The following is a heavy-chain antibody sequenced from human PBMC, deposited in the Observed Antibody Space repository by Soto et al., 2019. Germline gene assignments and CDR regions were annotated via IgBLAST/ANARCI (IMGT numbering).Heavy chain of an antibody. D-gene: IGHD4-17*01. Sequence: PGESLKISCKGSGYSFTSYWIGWVRQMPGKGLEWMGIIYPGDSDTRYSPSFQGQVTISADKSISTAYLQWSSLKASDTAMYYCARDTRTVTTRYYYYGMDVWGQGTTVTVSS. J-gene: IGHJ6*02. CDR2: IYPGDSDT. CDR1: GYSFTSYW. CDR3: ARDTRTVTTRYYYYGMDV. V-gene: IGHV5-51*01.